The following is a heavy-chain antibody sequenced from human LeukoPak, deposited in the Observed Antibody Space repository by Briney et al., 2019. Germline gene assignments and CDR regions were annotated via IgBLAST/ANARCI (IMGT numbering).Heavy chain of an antibody. V-gene: IGHV4-59*08. CDR3: TRKAVAGNGYNWFVP. CDR2: ILYTGST. J-gene: IGHJ5*02. D-gene: IGHD6-19*01. Sequence: PSETLSLTCAVSGGSISTYYWNWIRQPPGKGLEWIGYILYTGSTIYNPSLKSRVTMSVDTSKNQFSLKLTSVTAEDTAVYYCTRKAVAGNGYNWFVPWGQGTLVTVSS. CDR1: GGSISTYY.